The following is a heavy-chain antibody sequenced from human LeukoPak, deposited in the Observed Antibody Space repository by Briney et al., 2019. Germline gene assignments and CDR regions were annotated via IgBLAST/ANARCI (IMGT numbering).Heavy chain of an antibody. D-gene: IGHD6-6*01. CDR2: ISAYNGNT. CDR3: PRDLGYSSSSATPLDF. V-gene: IGHV1-18*01. CDR1: GYTFTNYG. Sequence: ASVKVSCKASGYTFTNYGISWVRQAPGQGLEWMGWISAYNGNTNYAQKLQGRVTMTTDTSTSTAYMELRSLRSDDTAVFYCPRDLGYSSSSATPLDFWGQGTLVTVSS. J-gene: IGHJ4*02.